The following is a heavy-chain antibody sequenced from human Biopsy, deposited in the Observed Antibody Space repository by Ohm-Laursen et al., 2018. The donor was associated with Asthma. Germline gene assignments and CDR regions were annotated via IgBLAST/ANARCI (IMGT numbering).Heavy chain of an antibody. Sequence: SLRLSFAASGFTFGDYCMSWVRQVPGQGLEWVANIKHDGSEKNHVDSLKGRFTISRDNAKNLLFLQMNSLRAEDTAVYYCARTFHLWSPYHAEHYQLWGQGTLVTVSS. V-gene: IGHV3-7*01. CDR3: ARTFHLWSPYHAEHYQL. CDR1: GFTFGDYC. CDR2: IKHDGSEK. D-gene: IGHD2-21*01. J-gene: IGHJ1*01.